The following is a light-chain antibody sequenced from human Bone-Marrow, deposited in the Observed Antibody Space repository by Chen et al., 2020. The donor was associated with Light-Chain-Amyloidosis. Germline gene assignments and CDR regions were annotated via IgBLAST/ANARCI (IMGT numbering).Light chain of an antibody. CDR1: SSDVDGYNY. V-gene: IGLV2-14*01. CDR3: SSYTSRSTLDV. J-gene: IGLJ1*01. CDR2: DIS. Sequence: QSALTQPASVFGSPGQSITISCTGTSSDVDGYNYVSWYQQHPGKAPKLMIYDISNRPSGVSNRFSCSKSGNTASQTISGLQAEDEADYYCSSYTSRSTLDVFGTGTKVTVL.